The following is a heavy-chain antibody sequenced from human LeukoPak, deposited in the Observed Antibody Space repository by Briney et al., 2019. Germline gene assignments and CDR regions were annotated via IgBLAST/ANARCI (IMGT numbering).Heavy chain of an antibody. V-gene: IGHV1-2*02. CDR3: ARVNYYDSSGYYADFDY. Sequence: ASVKVSCKASGYTFTGYYMHWVRQAPGQGLEWMGWINPNSGGTNYAQKFQGRVTMTRDTSISTAYMELSRLRSGDTAVYYCARVNYYDSSGYYADFDYWGQGTLVTVSS. J-gene: IGHJ4*02. CDR1: GYTFTGYY. CDR2: INPNSGGT. D-gene: IGHD3-22*01.